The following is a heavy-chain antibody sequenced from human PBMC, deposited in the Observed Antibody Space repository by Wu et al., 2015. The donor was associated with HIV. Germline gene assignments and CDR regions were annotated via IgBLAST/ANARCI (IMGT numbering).Heavy chain of an antibody. CDR3: AMGAYDILTGYQSDAFDI. CDR1: GYTFTSYD. V-gene: IGHV1-8*01. CDR2: MNPNSGNT. Sequence: QVQLVQSGAEVKKPGASVKVSCKASGYTFTSYDINWVRQATGQGLEWMGWMNPNSGNTGYAQKFQGRVTMTRNTSISTAYMELSSLRSEDTAVYYCAMGAYDILTGYQSDAFDIWGQGTMVTVSS. D-gene: IGHD3-9*01. J-gene: IGHJ3*02.